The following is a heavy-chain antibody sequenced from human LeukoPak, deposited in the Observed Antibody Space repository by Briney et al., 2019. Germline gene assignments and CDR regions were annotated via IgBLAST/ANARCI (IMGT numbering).Heavy chain of an antibody. J-gene: IGHJ4*02. CDR2: INSDGSTT. V-gene: IGHV3-74*01. Sequence: GGSLRLSCAASGFSFSSYWMHWVRQVPGKGLEWVSRINSDGSTTSYADSVKGRFTISRDNAKNTLYLQMNSLRAEDTAVYYCARASDYYDSSGLPNYWGQGTLVTVSS. CDR1: GFSFSSYW. D-gene: IGHD3-22*01. CDR3: ARASDYYDSSGLPNY.